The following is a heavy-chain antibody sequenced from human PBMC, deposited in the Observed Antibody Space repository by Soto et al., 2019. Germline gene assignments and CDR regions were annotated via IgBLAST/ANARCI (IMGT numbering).Heavy chain of an antibody. Sequence: SETLSLTCTVSGGSISSSSYYWGWIRQPPGKGLEWIGSIYYSGSTYYNPSLKSRVTISVDTSKNQFSLKLSSVTAADPAVYYCARGYSSGFFDYWGQGTLVTVSS. J-gene: IGHJ4*02. CDR2: IYYSGST. D-gene: IGHD6-19*01. CDR1: GGSISSSSYY. CDR3: ARGYSSGFFDY. V-gene: IGHV4-39*01.